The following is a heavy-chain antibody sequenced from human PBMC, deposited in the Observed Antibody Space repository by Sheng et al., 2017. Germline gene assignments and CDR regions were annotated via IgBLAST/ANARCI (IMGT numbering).Heavy chain of an antibody. Sequence: EVQLVESGGGLVQPGGSLRLSCVASGFTISNYDMSWVRQAPGKGLEWVSYISGSGRTIYYTDSVKGRFTISRDNGKNSLSLQMNSLRAEDTAFYYCARGFCSGGSCFDYWGQGTLVTVS. CDR2: ISGSGRTI. J-gene: IGHJ4*02. V-gene: IGHV3-48*03. CDR1: GFTISNYD. CDR3: ARGFCSGGSCFDY. D-gene: IGHD2-15*01.